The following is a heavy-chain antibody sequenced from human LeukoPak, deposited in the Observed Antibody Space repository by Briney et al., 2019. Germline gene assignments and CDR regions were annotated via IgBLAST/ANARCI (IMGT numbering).Heavy chain of an antibody. J-gene: IGHJ4*02. CDR1: GYMFTSYD. CDR3: AKYKGGDYIDSGKRYYLDH. CDR2: MNPDSGKK. V-gene: IGHV1-8*01. D-gene: IGHD3-10*01. Sequence: ASVKVSCKASGYMFTSYDINWVRQATGQGLEWMGWMNPDSGKKGQAQKFQGRITMTRNTSISTAYTELSSLGPEDTAVYYCAKYKGGDYIDSGKRYYLDHWGQGTPVTVSS.